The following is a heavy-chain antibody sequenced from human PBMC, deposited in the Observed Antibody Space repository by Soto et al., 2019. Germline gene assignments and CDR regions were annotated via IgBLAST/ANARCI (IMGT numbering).Heavy chain of an antibody. CDR3: GSPDTDAFDI. CDR1: GFTFSSYG. Sequence: GGSLRLSCAASGFTFSSYGMHWVRQAPGKGLEWVAVISYDGSNKYYADSVKGRFTISRDNSKNTLYLQMNSLRAEDTAVYYCGSPDTDAFDIWGQGTMVTVSS. J-gene: IGHJ3*02. CDR2: ISYDGSNK. V-gene: IGHV3-30*03.